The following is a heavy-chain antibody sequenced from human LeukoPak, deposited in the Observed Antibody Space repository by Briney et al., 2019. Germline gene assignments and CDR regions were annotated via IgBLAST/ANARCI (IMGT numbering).Heavy chain of an antibody. CDR1: GFTFSSYS. J-gene: IGHJ5*02. CDR3: AKDPYCSGGSCYSGWFDP. CDR2: ISSSSSYI. Sequence: GGSLRLSCAASGFTFSSYSMNWVRQAPGKGLEWVSSISSSSSYIYYADSVKGRFTISRDNAKNSLYLQMNSLRAEDTALYYCAKDPYCSGGSCYSGWFDPWGQGTLVTVSS. V-gene: IGHV3-21*04. D-gene: IGHD2-15*01.